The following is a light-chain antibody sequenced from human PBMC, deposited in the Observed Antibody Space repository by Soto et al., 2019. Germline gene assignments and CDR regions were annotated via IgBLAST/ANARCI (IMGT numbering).Light chain of an antibody. V-gene: IGLV2-18*02. CDR2: EVS. CDR1: SSDVGSYNR. CDR3: SSYTSSSTYV. Sequence: QSVLTQPPSVSGSPGQSVTISCTGTSSDVGSYNRVSWNQQPPGTAPKLMISEVSNRPSGVPDLFSGSKSGNTASLTISGLQAEDEADYYCSSYTSSSTYVFGTGTKVTVL. J-gene: IGLJ1*01.